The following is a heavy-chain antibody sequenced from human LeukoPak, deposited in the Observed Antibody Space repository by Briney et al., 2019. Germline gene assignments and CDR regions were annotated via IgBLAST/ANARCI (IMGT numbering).Heavy chain of an antibody. CDR3: ARVRGLGAETFDY. CDR2: IYYSGST. Sequence: SETLSLTCTVSGGSISSGGHYWSWIRQHPGKGLERIGYIYYSGSTYYNPSLKSRVTISVDTSKNQFSLKLSSVTAADTAVYYCARVRGLGAETFDYWGQGTLVTVSS. D-gene: IGHD3-10*01. CDR1: GGSISSGGHY. V-gene: IGHV4-31*03. J-gene: IGHJ4*02.